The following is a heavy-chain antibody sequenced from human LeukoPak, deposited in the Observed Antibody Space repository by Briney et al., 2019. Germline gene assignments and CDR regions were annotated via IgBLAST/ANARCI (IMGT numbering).Heavy chain of an antibody. CDR2: INHRGST. Sequence: SETLSLTCAVYGGSFSGYYWSWIRQPPGKGLEWIGEINHRGSTNYNPPLKSRLTISKDRFKNQFSLKLSSVTAADTAVYYCAREVNGPNYFDYWGQGTLVTVSS. J-gene: IGHJ4*02. V-gene: IGHV4-34*01. CDR1: GGSFSGYY. CDR3: AREVNGPNYFDY. D-gene: IGHD2-8*01.